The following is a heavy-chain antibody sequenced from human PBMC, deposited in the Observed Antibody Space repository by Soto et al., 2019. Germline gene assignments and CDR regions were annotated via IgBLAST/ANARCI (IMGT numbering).Heavy chain of an antibody. CDR3: ARARIPDAIDI. J-gene: IGHJ3*02. V-gene: IGHV1-2*02. CDR2: INPNSGGP. CDR1: RDTFTGYY. Sequence: QVHLVQSGAEVKKPGASVKVSCKASRDTFTGYYMHWVRQAPGQGLEWMGWINPNSGGPNYAQKFQGRVTITRDTSISTVDIALSILRSDDTAVSYCARARIPDAIDILGEGTMITVSS.